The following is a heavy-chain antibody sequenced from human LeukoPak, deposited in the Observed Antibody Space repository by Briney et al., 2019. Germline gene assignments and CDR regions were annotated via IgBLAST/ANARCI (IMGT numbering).Heavy chain of an antibody. D-gene: IGHD6-13*01. J-gene: IGHJ4*02. CDR3: ARSSRSWYGLLES. Sequence: SETLSLTCAVYDGSFSGYYWSWTRQPPGKGLEWIGEINHRGSTSYNPSLKSRVAISVDTSKNQFSLKLTSVTAADTAVYYCARSSRSWYGLLESWGQGTLLTVSS. CDR2: INHRGST. CDR1: DGSFSGYY. V-gene: IGHV4-34*01.